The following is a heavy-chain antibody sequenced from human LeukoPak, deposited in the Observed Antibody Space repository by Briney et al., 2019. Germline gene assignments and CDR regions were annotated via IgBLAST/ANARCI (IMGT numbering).Heavy chain of an antibody. CDR3: ARGGPFTGTISTPRASDY. D-gene: IGHD1-7*01. J-gene: IGHJ4*02. CDR2: IYSGGSP. V-gene: IGHV3-NL1*01. Sequence: GGSLRLSCAASGFTFSSYGMHWVRQAPGKGLEWVAVIYSGGSPFYADSVKGRFTISRDISKNTVYLQMNSLRAEDTAVYHCARGGPFTGTISTPRASDYWGQGILVTVSS. CDR1: GFTFSSYG.